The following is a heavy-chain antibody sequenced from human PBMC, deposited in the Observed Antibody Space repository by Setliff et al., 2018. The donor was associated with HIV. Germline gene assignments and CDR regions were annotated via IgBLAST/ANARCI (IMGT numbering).Heavy chain of an antibody. J-gene: IGHJ5*02. CDR1: GYTFTDYY. CDR3: ARAKATRQARPTNCFDP. V-gene: IGHV1-2*02. D-gene: IGHD1-1*01. CDR2: IKPNSGGT. Sequence: ASVKVSCKASGYTFTDYYMHWVRQAPGQGLEWMGWIKPNSGGTNYAQKFQDRVTITADESTSTAYMELSSLRFEDTAVYYCARAKATRQARPTNCFDPWGQGTLVTVSS.